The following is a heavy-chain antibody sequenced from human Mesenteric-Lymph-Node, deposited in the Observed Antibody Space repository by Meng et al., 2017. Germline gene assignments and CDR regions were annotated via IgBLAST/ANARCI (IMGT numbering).Heavy chain of an antibody. V-gene: IGHV4-4*02. Sequence: VQLQGSGPGLVKPSGTLSLTCAVSGGSISSSNWWSWVRQPPGKGLEWIGEIYHSGSTNYNPSLKSRVTISIDTSKNQFSLKLSSVTAADTAVYYCARAEYYNWFDPWGQGTLVTVSS. J-gene: IGHJ5*02. CDR2: IYHSGST. D-gene: IGHD1-14*01. CDR1: GGSISSSNW. CDR3: ARAEYYNWFDP.